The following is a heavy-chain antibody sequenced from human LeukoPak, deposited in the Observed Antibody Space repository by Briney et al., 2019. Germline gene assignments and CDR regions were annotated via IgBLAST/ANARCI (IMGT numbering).Heavy chain of an antibody. Sequence: GGSLRLSCAASGFTFSSYSMNWVRQAPGKGLEWVSYISSSSSTMYYADSVKGRFTISRDNAKSSLYLQMSSLRDEDTAVYYCARARGYNHGPQDYYFDYWGQGTLVTVSS. V-gene: IGHV3-48*02. CDR3: ARARGYNHGPQDYYFDY. CDR2: ISSSSSTM. CDR1: GFTFSSYS. J-gene: IGHJ4*02. D-gene: IGHD5-18*01.